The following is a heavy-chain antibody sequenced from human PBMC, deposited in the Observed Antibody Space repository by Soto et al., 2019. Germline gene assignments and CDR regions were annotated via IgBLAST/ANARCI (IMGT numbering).Heavy chain of an antibody. CDR1: GYTFTSYG. J-gene: IGHJ6*02. CDR2: TSAYNGNT. D-gene: IGHD6-19*01. V-gene: IGHV1-18*01. CDR3: ARDRGGWYFGYYYYGMDV. Sequence: GASVKVSCKASGYTFTSYGISWVRQAPGQGREWMGWTSAYNGNTNYAQKLQGRVTMTTDTSTSTAYMELRSLRSDDTAVYYCARDRGGWYFGYYYYGMDVWGQGTTVTVSS.